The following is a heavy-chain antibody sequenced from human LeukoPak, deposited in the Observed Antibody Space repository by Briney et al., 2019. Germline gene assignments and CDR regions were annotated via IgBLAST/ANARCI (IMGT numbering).Heavy chain of an antibody. Sequence: GGSLRLSCAASGFTVSSNYMSWVRQAPGKGLEWVSAISGSGGSTYYADSVKGRFTISRDNSKNTLYLQMNSLRDEDTAVYYCAKAFRVYSSSPLGYWGQGTLVTVSS. CDR2: ISGSGGST. J-gene: IGHJ4*02. CDR3: AKAFRVYSSSPLGY. D-gene: IGHD6-13*01. V-gene: IGHV3-23*01. CDR1: GFTVSSNY.